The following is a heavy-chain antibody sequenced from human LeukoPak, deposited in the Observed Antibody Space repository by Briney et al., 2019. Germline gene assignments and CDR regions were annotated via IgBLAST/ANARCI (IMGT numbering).Heavy chain of an antibody. CDR2: ISTSSSYI. J-gene: IGHJ4*02. V-gene: IGHV3-21*01. D-gene: IGHD5-24*01. CDR1: GFTFSSYS. CDR3: ARVGEKAFHLWPAIDY. Sequence: GGSLRLSCAASGFTFSSYSMNWVRQAPGKGLEWVSSISTSSSYIYYADSVKGRFTISRDNAKNSLYLQMNSLRAEDTAVYYCARVGEKAFHLWPAIDYWGQGTLVTVSS.